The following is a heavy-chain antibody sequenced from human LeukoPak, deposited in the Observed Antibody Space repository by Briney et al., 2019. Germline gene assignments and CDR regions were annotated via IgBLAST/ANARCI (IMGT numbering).Heavy chain of an antibody. CDR3: ARAAGKNLWFGELLTSTQFDY. Sequence: ASVKVTCKASGYTFTGYYMHWVRQAPGQGLEWMGWINPNSGGTNYAQKFQGRVTMTRDTSISTAYMELSRLRSDDTAVYYCARAAGKNLWFGELLTSTQFDYWGQGTLVTVSS. CDR2: INPNSGGT. D-gene: IGHD3-10*01. J-gene: IGHJ4*02. V-gene: IGHV1-2*02. CDR1: GYTFTGYY.